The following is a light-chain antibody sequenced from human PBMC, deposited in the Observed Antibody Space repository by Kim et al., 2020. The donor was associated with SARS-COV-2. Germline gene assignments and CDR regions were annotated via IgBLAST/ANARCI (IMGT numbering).Light chain of an antibody. CDR2: EAS. CDR3: QQTHGFPLT. CDR1: QDISSW. J-gene: IGKJ4*01. V-gene: IGKV1D-12*01. Sequence: ASVGDRVTITCRASQDISSWLAWYQQKPGKAPKVLIYEASNLQSGVPSRFSGSGSGTDFTLTINGLQPEDFSTYYCQQTHGFPLTFGGGTKVDIK.